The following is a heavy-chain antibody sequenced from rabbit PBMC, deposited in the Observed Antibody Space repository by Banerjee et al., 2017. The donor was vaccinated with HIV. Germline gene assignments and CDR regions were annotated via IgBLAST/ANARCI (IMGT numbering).Heavy chain of an antibody. CDR2: IYTGSGST. CDR1: GFSFSSSYY. J-gene: IGHJ4*01. D-gene: IGHD7-1*01. V-gene: IGHV1S40*01. CDR3: ARDRDGTGESPFNL. Sequence: QSLEESGGDLVKPGASLTLTCTASGFSFSSSYYMCWVRQAPGKGLEWIGCIYTGSGSTYYASWVNGRFTISKTSSTTVTLQMTSLTAADTATYFCARDRDGTGESPFNLWGQGTLVTVS.